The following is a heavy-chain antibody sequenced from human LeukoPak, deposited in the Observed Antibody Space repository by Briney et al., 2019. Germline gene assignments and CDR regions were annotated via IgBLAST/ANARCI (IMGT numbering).Heavy chain of an antibody. CDR2: ISTSSSYI. Sequence: GGSLRLSCAASGFTFSSYSMNWVRQAPGKGLEWVSSISTSSSYIYYADSSKGRFTISRDNAKKSLYLQINSLRAEDTAVYYCARVGLDRRGYSGYEAFDYWGQGTLVTVSS. CDR3: ARVGLDRRGYSGYEAFDY. CDR1: GFTFSSYS. J-gene: IGHJ4*02. V-gene: IGHV3-21*01. D-gene: IGHD5-12*01.